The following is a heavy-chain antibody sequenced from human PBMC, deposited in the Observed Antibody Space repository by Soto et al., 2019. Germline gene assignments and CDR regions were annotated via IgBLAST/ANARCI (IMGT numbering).Heavy chain of an antibody. D-gene: IGHD4-17*01. Sequence: EVQLVESGGGLVKPGGSLRLSCAASGFTFSSYSMNWVRQAPGKGLEWVSSISSSSSYIYYAGSVKGRFTISRDNAKNSLYLQMNSLRAEDTAVYYCAREPHDYGDYFLDAFDIWGQGTMVTVSS. CDR3: AREPHDYGDYFLDAFDI. CDR2: ISSSSSYI. CDR1: GFTFSSYS. V-gene: IGHV3-21*01. J-gene: IGHJ3*02.